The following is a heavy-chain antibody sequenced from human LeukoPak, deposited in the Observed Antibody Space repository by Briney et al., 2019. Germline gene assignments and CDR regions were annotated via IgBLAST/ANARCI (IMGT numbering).Heavy chain of an antibody. V-gene: IGHV1-18*01. CDR1: GYTFTSYG. CDR2: ISAYNGNT. J-gene: IGHJ6*03. CDR3: ARIPGRWLQFHYYYYMDV. D-gene: IGHD5-24*01. Sequence: ASVKVSCKASGYTFTSYGISWVRQAPGQGLEWMGWISAYNGNTNYAQKLQGRVTMTTDTSTSTAYMELRSLRSDDTAVYYCARIPGRWLQFHYYYYMDVWGKGTTVTVSS.